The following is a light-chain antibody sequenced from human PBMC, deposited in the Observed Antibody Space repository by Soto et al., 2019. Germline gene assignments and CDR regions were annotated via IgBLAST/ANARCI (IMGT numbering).Light chain of an antibody. J-gene: IGKJ4*01. CDR3: QQYVNSPLT. CDR1: QSVASS. CDR2: DAS. V-gene: IGKV3-20*01. Sequence: EIVLMQSPGTLSLSPGERGTLSCRASQSVASSLAWYQQKPGQAPRLLIYDASNRATGIPDRFSGSGSGTXXXXXXXRLEPEDFAVYYCQQYVNSPLTFGGGTKVEIK.